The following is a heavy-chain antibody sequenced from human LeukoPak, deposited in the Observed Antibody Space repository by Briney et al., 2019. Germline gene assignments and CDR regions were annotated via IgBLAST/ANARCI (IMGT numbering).Heavy chain of an antibody. V-gene: IGHV4-34*01. CDR1: GGSFSGFY. Sequence: PSETLSLTCGVHGGSFSGFYWSWIRLPPGKGPEWIGQINHSGSPNYNPSLRSRVTISVDMSKNQFSLNLRSVTAADTGVYYCASTYYDSGGFSPFDYWGQGSLVTVSS. D-gene: IGHD3-22*01. CDR2: INHSGSP. CDR3: ASTYYDSGGFSPFDY. J-gene: IGHJ4*02.